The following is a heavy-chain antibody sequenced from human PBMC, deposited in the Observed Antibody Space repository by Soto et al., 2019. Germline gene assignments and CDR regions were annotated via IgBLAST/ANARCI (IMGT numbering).Heavy chain of an antibody. CDR3: ARPGISRDAFDI. J-gene: IGHJ3*02. V-gene: IGHV1-46*01. CDR1: GYTFTSYY. D-gene: IGHD2-15*01. CDR2: INPSGGST. Sequence: ASVKVSCKASGYTFTSYYMHWVRQAPGQGLEWMGIINPSGGSTSYAQKFQGRVTMTRDTSTSTVYMELSSLRPEDTAVYYCARPGISRDAFDIWGQGTMVTVSS.